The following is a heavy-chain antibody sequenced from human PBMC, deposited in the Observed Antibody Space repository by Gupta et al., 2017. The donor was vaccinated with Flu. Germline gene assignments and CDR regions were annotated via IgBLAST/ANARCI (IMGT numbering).Heavy chain of an antibody. CDR1: GFAFSRYW. D-gene: IGHD3-22*01. CDR3: ARGETRDYYDSRGYYNDAVDI. Sequence: EVQLVESGGGLVQPGGSLRLSCAASGFAFSRYWMHWVRQAPGEGLVWVSRINSDGSDTIYADSVKGRFTISRDNAKNTLYLQANSLRAEDTAVYYCARGETRDYYDSRGYYNDAVDIWGQGTMVTVSS. CDR2: INSDGSDT. J-gene: IGHJ3*02. V-gene: IGHV3-74*01.